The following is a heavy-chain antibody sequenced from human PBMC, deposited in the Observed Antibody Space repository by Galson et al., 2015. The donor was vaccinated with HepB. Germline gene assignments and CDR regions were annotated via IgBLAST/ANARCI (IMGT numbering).Heavy chain of an antibody. Sequence: SLRLSCAASGFTFSSYGMHWVRQAPGKGLEWVAVIWYDGSNKYYADSVKGRFTISRDNSQNTLYLQMNSLRAEDTAVYYCARDQEYYYDSRGLVDYWGQGTLVTVSS. CDR3: ARDQEYYYDSRGLVDY. CDR2: IWYDGSNK. J-gene: IGHJ4*02. V-gene: IGHV3-33*01. CDR1: GFTFSSYG. D-gene: IGHD3-22*01.